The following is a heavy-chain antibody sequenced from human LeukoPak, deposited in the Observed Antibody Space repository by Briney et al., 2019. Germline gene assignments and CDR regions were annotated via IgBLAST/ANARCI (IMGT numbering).Heavy chain of an antibody. J-gene: IGHJ3*02. Sequence: GRTLSPSCAASGFTSCTYWISWGGEAARPGLEWLANVKQDGSERYYVDSVKGRFTISRDNAENSLYLQMNSLRAEDTAIYYCAKLGGDHRGPFDIWGQGTMVTVSS. V-gene: IGHV3-7*03. CDR3: AKLGGDHRGPFDI. CDR1: GFTSCTYW. CDR2: VKQDGSER. D-gene: IGHD4-23*01.